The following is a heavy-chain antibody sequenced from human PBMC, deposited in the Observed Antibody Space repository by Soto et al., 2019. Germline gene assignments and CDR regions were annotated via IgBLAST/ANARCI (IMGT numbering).Heavy chain of an antibody. V-gene: IGHV4-34*01. D-gene: IGHD3-3*01. CDR3: ATSYYNFWSGYYLAYFDY. CDR1: GVSFTGYY. Sequence: QVHLQQWGAGLLKPSETLSLTCAVYGVSFTGYYWSWIRQPPGKGLEWIGEINHSGSTNYNPSVKSRVTISVDTYKKQFSLKLSSVIAADTAVYYCATSYYNFWSGYYLAYFDYWGQGTLVTVSS. J-gene: IGHJ4*02. CDR2: INHSGST.